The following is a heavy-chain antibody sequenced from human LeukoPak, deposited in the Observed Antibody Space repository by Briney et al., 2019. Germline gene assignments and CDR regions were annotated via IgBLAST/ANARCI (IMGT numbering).Heavy chain of an antibody. Sequence: GGSLRLSCAASGFTFSSYWMSWVRQAPGKGLEWVANIKQDGSEKYYVDSVKGRFTISRDNIKNALYLQMNGLRAEDTAVYYCARDIVVVSGGPFDYWGQGTLVTVSS. CDR2: IKQDGSEK. D-gene: IGHD3-22*01. CDR3: ARDIVVVSGGPFDY. V-gene: IGHV3-7*01. J-gene: IGHJ4*02. CDR1: GFTFSSYW.